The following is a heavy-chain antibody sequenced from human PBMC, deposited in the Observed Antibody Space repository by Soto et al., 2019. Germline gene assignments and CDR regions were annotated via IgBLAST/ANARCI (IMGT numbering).Heavy chain of an antibody. Sequence: VQLVQSGAEVKKPGSSVKVSCKASGGTFSSYAISWVRQAPGQGLEWMGGIIPIFGTANYAQKFQGRVTITADESTSTAYMELSSLRSEDTAVYYCASSRTGYYYDSSGYLTPNFDYWGQGTLVTVSS. CDR3: ASSRTGYYYDSSGYLTPNFDY. D-gene: IGHD3-22*01. CDR2: IIPIFGTA. V-gene: IGHV1-69*12. J-gene: IGHJ4*02. CDR1: GGTFSSYA.